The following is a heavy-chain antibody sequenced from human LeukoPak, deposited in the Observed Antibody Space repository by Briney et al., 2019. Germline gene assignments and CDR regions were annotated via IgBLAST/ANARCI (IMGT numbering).Heavy chain of an antibody. Sequence: PGGSLRLSCAASGFTFSSYAMSWVRQAPGKGLNWVTGISGNGATTYYADSVKGRFTISRDNSKNTLYLQMNSLRAEDTAVYYCAKLKSWYFDYWGQGTLVTVSS. D-gene: IGHD6-13*01. V-gene: IGHV3-23*01. J-gene: IGHJ4*02. CDR3: AKLKSWYFDY. CDR1: GFTFSSYA. CDR2: ISGNGATT.